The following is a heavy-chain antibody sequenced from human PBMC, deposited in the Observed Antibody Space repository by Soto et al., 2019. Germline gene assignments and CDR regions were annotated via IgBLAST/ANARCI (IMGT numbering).Heavy chain of an antibody. D-gene: IGHD1-26*01. V-gene: IGHV4-34*01. J-gene: IGHJ4*02. CDR1: GGSFSGYY. CDR3: ARRYGSAIDY. Sequence: SETLSLTCAVYGGSFSGYYWSWIRQPPGKGLEWIGEINHSGSTNYNPSLKSRVTISVDTSKNQFSLKLSSVTAADTAVYYCARRYGSAIDYWGQGTLVTVSS. CDR2: INHSGST.